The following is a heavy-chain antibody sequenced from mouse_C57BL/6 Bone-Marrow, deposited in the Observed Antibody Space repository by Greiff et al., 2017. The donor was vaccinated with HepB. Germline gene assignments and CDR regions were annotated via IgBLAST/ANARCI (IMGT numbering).Heavy chain of an antibody. Sequence: EVKLQESGGDLVKPGGSLKLSCAASGFTFSSYGMSWVRQTPDKRLAWVATISSGGSYTYYPDSVKGRFTISRDNAKNTLYLQMSSLKSEDTAMYYCARQGSSPHWYFDVWGTGTTVTVSS. CDR1: GFTFSSYG. CDR2: ISSGGSYT. V-gene: IGHV5-6*01. D-gene: IGHD1-1*01. J-gene: IGHJ1*03. CDR3: ARQGSSPHWYFDV.